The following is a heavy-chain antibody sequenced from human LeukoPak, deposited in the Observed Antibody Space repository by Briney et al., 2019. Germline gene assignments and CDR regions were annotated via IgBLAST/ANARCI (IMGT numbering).Heavy chain of an antibody. J-gene: IGHJ6*02. CDR1: GGSISSSSYY. CDR3: ARHLVGSSGWYRGGYYYYGMDV. D-gene: IGHD6-19*01. V-gene: IGHV4-39*01. Sequence: SETLSLTCTVSGGSISSSSYYWGWTRQPPGKGLEWIGSIYYSGSTYYNPSLKSRVTISVDTSKNQFSLKLSSVTAADTAVYYCARHLVGSSGWYRGGYYYYGMDVWGQGTTVTVSS. CDR2: IYYSGST.